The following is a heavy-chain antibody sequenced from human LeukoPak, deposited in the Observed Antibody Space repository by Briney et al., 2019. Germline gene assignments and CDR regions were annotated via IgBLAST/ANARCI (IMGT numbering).Heavy chain of an antibody. J-gene: IGHJ3*02. V-gene: IGHV3-11*01. CDR3: ARDQSSAGYCSGGSCYSIIHDAFDI. D-gene: IGHD2-15*01. CDR2: ISSSGHTI. Sequence: GGSLRLSCATSGFTFSDFYMSWIRQAPGKGLEWVSDISSSGHTIYYADSVKGRFTVSRDNAKNSLFLQMNSLRAEDTAVYYCARDQSSAGYCSGGSCYSIIHDAFDIWGQGTMVTVSS. CDR1: GFTFSDFY.